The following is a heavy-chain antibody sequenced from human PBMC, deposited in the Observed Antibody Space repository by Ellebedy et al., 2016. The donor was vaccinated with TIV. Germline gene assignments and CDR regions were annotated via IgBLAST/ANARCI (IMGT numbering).Heavy chain of an antibody. CDR1: RFTFNTYG. CDR2: IWYDGSNK. J-gene: IGHJ3*02. V-gene: IGHV3-33*01. CDR3: ARSYSSGWYEGDAFDI. D-gene: IGHD6-19*01. Sequence: GESLKISCTASRFTFNTYGMHWVRQAPGKGLEWVALIWYDGSNKAYADSVKGRFTISRDNSENTLYLQMNNLRAEDTAVYFCARSYSSGWYEGDAFDIWGQGTMVTVSS.